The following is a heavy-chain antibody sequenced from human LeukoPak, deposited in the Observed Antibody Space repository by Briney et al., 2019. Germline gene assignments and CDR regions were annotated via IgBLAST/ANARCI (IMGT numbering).Heavy chain of an antibody. CDR3: AKDIEAYCGGDCYTFDY. Sequence: GGSLRLSCAASGFTFSSYGMHWVRQAPGKGLEWVAFIRYDGSNKYYADSVKGRFTISRDNSKNTLYLQMNSLRAEDTAVYYCAKDIEAYCGGDCYTFDYWGQGTLVTVSS. CDR1: GFTFSSYG. J-gene: IGHJ4*02. D-gene: IGHD2-21*02. V-gene: IGHV3-30*02. CDR2: IRYDGSNK.